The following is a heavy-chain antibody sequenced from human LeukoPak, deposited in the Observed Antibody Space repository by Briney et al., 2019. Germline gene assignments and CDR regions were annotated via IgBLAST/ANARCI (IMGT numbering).Heavy chain of an antibody. V-gene: IGHV1-69*13. D-gene: IGHD4-11*01. CDR1: GGTFSNYA. CDR2: IIPIFGTA. CDR3: ARLPPDYSRPRDY. Sequence: ASVKVSCXASGGTFSNYAISWVRQAPGQGLEWMAGIIPIFGTANYAQKFQGRVTITADESTSTAYMELSSLRSEDTAVYYCARLPPDYSRPRDYWGQGTLVTVSS. J-gene: IGHJ4*02.